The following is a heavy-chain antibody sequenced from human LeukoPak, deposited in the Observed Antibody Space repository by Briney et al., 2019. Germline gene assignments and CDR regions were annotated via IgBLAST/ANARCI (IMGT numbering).Heavy chain of an antibody. J-gene: IGHJ4*02. CDR1: GYRFTNYW. CDR3: ARHRRMIWFGEFDY. CDR2: ISPADSDA. Sequence: LGESLKISCKGSGYRFTNYWIVWVRQMPGKGLEWMGIISPADSDARYSPSFQGHVTISADKSVSTAYLQWSSLKASDTAMYYCARHRRMIWFGEFDYWGQGTLVTVSS. D-gene: IGHD3-10*01. V-gene: IGHV5-51*01.